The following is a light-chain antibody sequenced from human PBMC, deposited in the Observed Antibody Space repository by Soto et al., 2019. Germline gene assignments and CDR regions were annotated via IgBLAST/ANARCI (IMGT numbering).Light chain of an antibody. CDR1: QSVSSSY. J-gene: IGKJ5*01. V-gene: IGKV3-20*01. CDR3: QQYGSSQA. CDR2: GAS. Sequence: EIVLTQSPDTLSLSPGERATLSCRASQSVSSSYLAWYQQKPGQAPRLLIYGASSRATGIPDRFSGSGSGTDFTLTISRLEPEDFAMYYCQQYGSSQAFGQGTRLEIK.